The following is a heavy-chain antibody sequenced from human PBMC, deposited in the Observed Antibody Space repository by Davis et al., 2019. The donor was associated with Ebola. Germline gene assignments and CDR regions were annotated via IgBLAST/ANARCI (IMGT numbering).Heavy chain of an antibody. CDR3: ARVRCRSTSCTEIDY. D-gene: IGHD2-2*01. Sequence: GESLKISCAASGFTFSVYWMHWVRQAPGKGLVWVSRIDSDDSSTSYADSVKGRFTISRDNAKNTLYLQMDSLRAEDTAVYYCARVRCRSTSCTEIDYWGQGTLVTVSS. J-gene: IGHJ4*02. CDR1: GFTFSVYW. V-gene: IGHV3-74*01. CDR2: IDSDDSST.